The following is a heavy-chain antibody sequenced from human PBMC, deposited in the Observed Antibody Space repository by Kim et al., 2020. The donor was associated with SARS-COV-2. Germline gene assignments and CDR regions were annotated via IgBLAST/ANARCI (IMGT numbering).Heavy chain of an antibody. CDR1: AFTFSSYW. Sequence: GGSLRLSCAASAFTFSSYWMHWVRQAPGKGLMWVSRIKSDGSTTHFADSVKGRFTISRDNAKNTLYLQMNSLRADDTAVYYCARETAAAGNYFDYWGQGTLVTVSS. D-gene: IGHD6-13*01. J-gene: IGHJ4*02. CDR2: IKSDGSTT. V-gene: IGHV3-74*01. CDR3: ARETAAAGNYFDY.